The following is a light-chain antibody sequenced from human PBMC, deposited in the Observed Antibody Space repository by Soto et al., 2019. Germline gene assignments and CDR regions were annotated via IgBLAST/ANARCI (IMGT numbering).Light chain of an antibody. V-gene: IGKV1-39*01. Sequence: DIQMTQSPSSLSASVEDRVIITCRASQSISNHLNWYQQKPGKAPTLLIFAASSLQSGVPSRFSGSRSGPDLTLTISSLQPEDFANYYCQQYGSSPPITFGQGTRLEIK. CDR1: QSISNH. J-gene: IGKJ5*01. CDR2: AAS. CDR3: QQYGSSPPIT.